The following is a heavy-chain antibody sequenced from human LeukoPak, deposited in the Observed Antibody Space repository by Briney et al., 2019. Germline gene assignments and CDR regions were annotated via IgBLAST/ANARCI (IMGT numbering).Heavy chain of an antibody. CDR2: IYYSGST. CDR1: GGSISSSSYY. CDR3: ARGARYSSNWHYFDY. J-gene: IGHJ4*02. D-gene: IGHD6-13*01. Sequence: PSETLSLTCTVSGGSISSSSYYWGWIRQPPGKGLEWIGSIYYSGSTYYNPSLKSRVTISVDTSKNQFSLRLSSVTAADTAVYYCARGARYSSNWHYFDYWGQGTLVTVSS. V-gene: IGHV4-39*07.